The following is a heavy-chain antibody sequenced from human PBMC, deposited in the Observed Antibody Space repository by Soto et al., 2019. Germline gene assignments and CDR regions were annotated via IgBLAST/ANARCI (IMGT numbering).Heavy chain of an antibody. CDR2: FDPEDGET. J-gene: IGHJ2*01. CDR3: ARDGTHNWNDPNWYFDL. CDR1: GYTLTELS. D-gene: IGHD1-1*01. Sequence: GASVKVSCKVSGYTLTELSMHWVRQAPGKGLEWMGGFDPEDGETIYAQKFQGRVTMTEDTSTDTAYMELSSLRSEDTAVYYCARDGTHNWNDPNWYFDLWGRGTLVTVSS. V-gene: IGHV1-24*01.